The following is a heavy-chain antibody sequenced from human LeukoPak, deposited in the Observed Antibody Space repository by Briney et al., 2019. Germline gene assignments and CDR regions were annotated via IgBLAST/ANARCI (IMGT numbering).Heavy chain of an antibody. Sequence: GGSLRLSCAASGFRFSGYWMTWVRQAPGKGLEWVANMKGDGSETSYVTSVRGRFTISRDNAKNSLYLQMNNLRVEDTAVYYCARGRPHGNDYWGQGTLVTVSS. CDR3: ARGRPHGNDY. J-gene: IGHJ4*02. CDR1: GFRFSGYW. V-gene: IGHV3-7*03. D-gene: IGHD4-23*01. CDR2: MKGDGSET.